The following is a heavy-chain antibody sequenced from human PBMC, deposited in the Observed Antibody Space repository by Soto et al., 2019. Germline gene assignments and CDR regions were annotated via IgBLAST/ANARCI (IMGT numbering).Heavy chain of an antibody. V-gene: IGHV3-48*01. Sequence: GGSLRLSCVAPGFAFSNYSMNWVRQAPGKGLEWVSYIRSSGSPTYYAGSVKGRFTISRDNAKKSLYLQMNSLRAEDTAVYYCARMTSSISPGCWGQGTLVTVSS. CDR2: IRSSGSPT. D-gene: IGHD2-2*01. J-gene: IGHJ4*02. CDR3: ARMTSSISPGC. CDR1: GFAFSNYS.